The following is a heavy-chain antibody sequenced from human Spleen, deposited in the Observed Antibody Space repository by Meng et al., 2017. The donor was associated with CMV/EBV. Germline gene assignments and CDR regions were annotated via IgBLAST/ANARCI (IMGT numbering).Heavy chain of an antibody. D-gene: IGHD2-8*01. CDR2: ISAGGSTI. J-gene: IGHJ6*02. V-gene: IGHV3-11*01. CDR1: GFTFSDYY. Sequence: GGSLRLSCAASGFTFSDYYMTWIRQAPGRGLEWASYISAGGSTIFQADPVKGRFTISRDNARNSLHLQMNSLRADDTAVYYCARECTNGVCSDFGLDVWGQGTTVTVSS. CDR3: ARECTNGVCSDFGLDV.